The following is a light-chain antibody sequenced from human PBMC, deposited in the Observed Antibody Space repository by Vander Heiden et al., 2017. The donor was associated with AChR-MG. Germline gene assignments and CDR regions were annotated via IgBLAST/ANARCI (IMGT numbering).Light chain of an antibody. CDR3: QQYKTYPPT. Sequence: DIQMTQSPSTLSGSVGDRVTITCRASQSVNNWLAWYQQKPGKAPNLLIYKASSLQSGVPSRFSGSGSGTEFTLTISSLQPDDFATYYCQQYKTYPPTFGGGTKVDIK. V-gene: IGKV1-5*03. J-gene: IGKJ4*01. CDR2: KAS. CDR1: QSVNNW.